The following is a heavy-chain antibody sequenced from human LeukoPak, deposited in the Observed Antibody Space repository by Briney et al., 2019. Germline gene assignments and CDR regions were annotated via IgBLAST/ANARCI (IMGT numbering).Heavy chain of an antibody. CDR2: IYHSGGT. J-gene: IGHJ4*02. D-gene: IGHD6-13*01. CDR1: GYSISSGYY. V-gene: IGHV4-38-2*02. CDR3: AREAKPYSSSWYITDY. Sequence: SETLSLTCAVSGYSISSGYYWGWIRQPPGKGLEWIGSIYHSGGTYYNPSLKSRVTISVDTSKNQFSLKLSSVTAADTAVYYCAREAKPYSSSWYITDYWGQGTLVTVSS.